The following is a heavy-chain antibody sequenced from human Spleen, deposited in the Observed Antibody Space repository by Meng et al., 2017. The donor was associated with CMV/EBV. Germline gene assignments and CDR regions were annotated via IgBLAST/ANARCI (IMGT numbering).Heavy chain of an antibody. J-gene: IGHJ4*02. V-gene: IGHV3-23*01. CDR1: GFTFSSYA. D-gene: IGHD3-10*01. CDR3: AKAPGVRGPFDY. CDR2: ISGSGGST. Sequence: GESLKISCAASGFTFSSYAMSWVRQAPGKGLEWVSAISGSGGSTYYADSVKGRFTISRDNAKSSLSLQMNSLRAEDTAVYYCAKAPGVRGPFDYWGQGTLVTVSS.